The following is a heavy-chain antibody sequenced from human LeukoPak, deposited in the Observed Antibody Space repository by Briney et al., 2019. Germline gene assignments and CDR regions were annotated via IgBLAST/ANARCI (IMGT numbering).Heavy chain of an antibody. CDR3: ARRDSGSIEGFDY. Sequence: GESLQISCQGSGYSFTSYWIGWGRPMPGKGREWMGIIYPGDSDTRYSPSFQGQVTISAHKSISTAYLQWSSLKASDTAMYYCARRDSGSIEGFDYWGQGTLVTVSS. CDR2: IYPGDSDT. CDR1: GYSFTSYW. J-gene: IGHJ4*02. V-gene: IGHV5-51*01. D-gene: IGHD5-12*01.